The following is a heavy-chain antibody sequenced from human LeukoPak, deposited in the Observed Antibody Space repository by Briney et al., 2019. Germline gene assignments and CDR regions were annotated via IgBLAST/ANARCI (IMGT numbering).Heavy chain of an antibody. CDR3: ARVKTGNYYDSSGYYY. V-gene: IGHV1-69*04. CDR1: GGTFSSHA. D-gene: IGHD3-22*01. Sequence: SVKVSCKASGGTFSSHAISWVRQAPGQGLEWMGRIIPIFGIANYAQKFQGRVTITADKSTSTAYMELSSLRSEDTAVYYCARVKTGNYYDSSGYYYWGQGTLVTVSS. J-gene: IGHJ4*02. CDR2: IIPIFGIA.